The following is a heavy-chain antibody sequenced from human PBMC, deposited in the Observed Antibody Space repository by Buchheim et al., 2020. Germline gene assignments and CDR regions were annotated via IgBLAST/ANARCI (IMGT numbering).Heavy chain of an antibody. Sequence: EVQLLESGGGLVQPGGSLRLSCAASGFTFSTYAMSWVRQAPGKGLEWVSALSGSGGTTYYADSVKGRFTISRDNSKNTLYLQMNSLRAEDTAVYYCAKDRGEIRFLEWFFDYWGQGTL. CDR3: AKDRGEIRFLEWFFDY. CDR1: GFTFSTYA. V-gene: IGHV3-23*01. CDR2: LSGSGGTT. J-gene: IGHJ4*02. D-gene: IGHD3-3*01.